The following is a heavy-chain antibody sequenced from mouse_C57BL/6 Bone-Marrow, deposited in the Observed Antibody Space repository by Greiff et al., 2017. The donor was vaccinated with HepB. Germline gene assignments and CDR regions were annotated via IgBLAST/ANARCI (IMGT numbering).Heavy chain of an antibody. J-gene: IGHJ4*01. Sequence: DVMLVESGGGLVQPGESLKLSCESNEYEFPSHDMSWVRKTPEKRLELVAAINSDGGSTYYPDTMERRFILSRDNTKKTLYLQMSSLRSEDTALYYCARQRQLRLLMDYWGQGTSVTVSS. V-gene: IGHV5-2*01. D-gene: IGHD3-2*02. CDR3: ARQRQLRLLMDY. CDR1: EYEFPSHD. CDR2: INSDGGST.